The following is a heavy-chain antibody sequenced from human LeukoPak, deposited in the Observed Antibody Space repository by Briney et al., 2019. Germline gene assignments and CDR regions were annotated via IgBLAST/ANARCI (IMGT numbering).Heavy chain of an antibody. Sequence: ASVKVSCKASGYTFTGYYMHWVRQAPGQGLEWMGWINPNSGSTNYAQKFQGRVTMTRDTSSSTAYMELSRLRSDDTAVYYCARVLAVRRCRWFDPWGQGTLVTVSS. V-gene: IGHV1-2*02. D-gene: IGHD2-8*01. CDR1: GYTFTGYY. J-gene: IGHJ5*02. CDR2: INPNSGST. CDR3: ARVLAVRRCRWFDP.